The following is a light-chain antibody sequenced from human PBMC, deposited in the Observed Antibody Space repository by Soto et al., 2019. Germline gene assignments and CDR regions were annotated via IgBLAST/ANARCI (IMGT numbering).Light chain of an antibody. Sequence: EIVMTQSPATLSVSPGERATLSCRASQSVSNNLVWYQQKPGQAPRLIIYGASTRATGIPARFSGSGSGTEFTLTISRLQSEDFAVYYCQQYNNWPPLTFGGGNKVDIK. V-gene: IGKV3-15*01. CDR2: GAS. J-gene: IGKJ4*01. CDR3: QQYNNWPPLT. CDR1: QSVSNN.